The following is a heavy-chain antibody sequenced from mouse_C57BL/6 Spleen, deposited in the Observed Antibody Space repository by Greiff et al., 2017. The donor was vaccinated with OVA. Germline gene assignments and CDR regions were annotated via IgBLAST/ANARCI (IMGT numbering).Heavy chain of an antibody. CDR2: IRNKANGYTT. Sequence: EVHLVESGGGLVQPGGSLSLSCAASGFTFTDYYMSWVRQPPGKALEWLGFIRNKANGYTTAYSASVKGRFTISRYNSQSILYLQMNALGAEDSATYYCARYTAMDYWGQGTSVTVSS. J-gene: IGHJ4*01. CDR1: GFTFTDYY. V-gene: IGHV7-3*01. CDR3: ARYTAMDY.